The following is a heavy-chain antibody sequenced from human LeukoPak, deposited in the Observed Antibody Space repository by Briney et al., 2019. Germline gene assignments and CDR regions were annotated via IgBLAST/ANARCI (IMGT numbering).Heavy chain of an antibody. CDR1: GGSINIYY. Sequence: SETLSLTCTDSGGSINIYYWSWIRHPAGKGLEWIGRIYTSGSTNYNPSLKSRVTMSVDTSKNQFSLELSSVTAADTAVYYCARDNSVGETAWWFDPWGQGTLVTVSS. D-gene: IGHD1-26*01. CDR3: ARDNSVGETAWWFDP. CDR2: IYTSGST. J-gene: IGHJ5*02. V-gene: IGHV4-4*07.